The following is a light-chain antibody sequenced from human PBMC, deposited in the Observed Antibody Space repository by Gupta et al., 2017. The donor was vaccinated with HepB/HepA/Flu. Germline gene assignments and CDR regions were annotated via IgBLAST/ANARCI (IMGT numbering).Light chain of an antibody. V-gene: IGLV1-44*01. Sequence: GTISCSGSSSNIGSNTVTWYQQLPGTAPKLLIYINNQRPSGVPARFSGSKSGTSASLAISGLQSEDEADYYCSSWDDSRNGIIFGGGTKVTVL. CDR2: INN. CDR1: SSNIGSNT. J-gene: IGLJ2*01. CDR3: SSWDDSRNGII.